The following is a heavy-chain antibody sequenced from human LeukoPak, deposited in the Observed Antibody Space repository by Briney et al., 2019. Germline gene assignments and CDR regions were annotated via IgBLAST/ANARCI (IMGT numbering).Heavy chain of an antibody. CDR2: ISYDGSNK. V-gene: IGHV3-30*18. D-gene: IGHD6-19*01. CDR1: GFTFSSYG. J-gene: IGHJ6*04. Sequence: PGRSLRLSCAASGFTFSSYGMHWVRQAPGKGLEWVAVISYDGSNKYYADSVKGRFTTSRDNSKNTLYLQMNSLRAEDTAVYYCAKATGIAVNFYYGMDVWGKGTTVTVSS. CDR3: AKATGIAVNFYYGMDV.